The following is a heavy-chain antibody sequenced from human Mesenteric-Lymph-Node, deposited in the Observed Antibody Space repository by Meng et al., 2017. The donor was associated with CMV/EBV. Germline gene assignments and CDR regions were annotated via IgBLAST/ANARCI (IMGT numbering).Heavy chain of an antibody. V-gene: IGHV4-34*01. J-gene: IGHJ4*02. CDR3: ARGSSYDILTGYFDY. CDR1: GGSFSGYY. CDR2: INHSGST. Sequence: QAQLRQWGAGLLKPSETLSVTCAGYGGSFSGYYWNWIRQSPEKGLEWIGEINHSGSTTYNPSFTSRIIISVDTSTNQISLNMSSVTAADTAVYYCARGSSYDILTGYFDYWGQGALVTVSS. D-gene: IGHD3-9*01.